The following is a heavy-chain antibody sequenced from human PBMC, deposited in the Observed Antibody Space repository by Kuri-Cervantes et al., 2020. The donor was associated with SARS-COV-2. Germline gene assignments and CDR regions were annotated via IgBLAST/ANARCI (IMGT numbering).Heavy chain of an antibody. CDR3: ARDLTLGYCSGGSCYYYYYGMDV. CDR2: INSDGSST. J-gene: IGHJ6*02. V-gene: IGHV3-74*01. D-gene: IGHD2-15*01. CDR1: GFTFSGYY. Sequence: GESLKISCAASGFTFSGYYMNWVRQAPGKGLVWVSRINSDGSSTSYADSVKGRFTISRDNAKNTLYLQMNSLRAEDTAVYYCARDLTLGYCSGGSCYYYYYGMDVWGQGTTVTVSS.